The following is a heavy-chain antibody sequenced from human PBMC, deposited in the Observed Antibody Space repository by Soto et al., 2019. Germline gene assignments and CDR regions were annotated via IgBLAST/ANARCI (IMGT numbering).Heavy chain of an antibody. CDR1: GFTFSSYS. V-gene: IGHV3-48*01. D-gene: IGHD6-6*01. Sequence: PGGSLRLSCAASGFTFSSYSLNWVRQAPGKGLEWVSYISPGSSTIYYADSVKGRFTVFRDNAKNSLYLQMNSLRAEDTAIYYCAKAYSSSSDFDSWGQGTLVTVSS. CDR2: ISPGSSTI. CDR3: AKAYSSSSDFDS. J-gene: IGHJ4*02.